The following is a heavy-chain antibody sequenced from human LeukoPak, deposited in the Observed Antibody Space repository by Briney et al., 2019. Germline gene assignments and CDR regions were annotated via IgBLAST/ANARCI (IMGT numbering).Heavy chain of an antibody. V-gene: IGHV3-23*01. CDR1: GFTFSSYA. Sequence: GGSLRLSCAASGFTFSSYAMSWVRQAPGKGLEWVSAISGSGGSTYYADSVKGRFTISRDNSKNTLYLQMNSLSAEDTAVYYCTKAGPAEYFQHWGQGTLVTVSS. D-gene: IGHD1-14*01. CDR3: TKAGPAEYFQH. J-gene: IGHJ1*01. CDR2: ISGSGGST.